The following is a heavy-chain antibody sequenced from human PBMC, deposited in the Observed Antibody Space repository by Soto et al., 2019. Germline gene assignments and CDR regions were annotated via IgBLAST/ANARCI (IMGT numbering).Heavy chain of an antibody. J-gene: IGHJ5*02. CDR3: AREAIHSSGRGMDL. Sequence: EVQLVESGGGSVQPGGSLRLQCAASGFTLSRHWMYWVRQAPGKGLSWVSRITSDGGSARYADSVNGRFTVARDNAKNMLYLEMNGLRVEDSAVYYCAREAIHSSGRGMDLWGQGILVTVSS. CDR1: GFTLSRHW. CDR2: ITSDGGSA. V-gene: IGHV3-74*01. D-gene: IGHD3-22*01.